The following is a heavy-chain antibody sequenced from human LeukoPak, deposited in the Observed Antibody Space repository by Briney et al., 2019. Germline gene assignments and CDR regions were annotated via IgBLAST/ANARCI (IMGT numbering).Heavy chain of an antibody. Sequence: GASVRVSCKPSGYIFTDYHLHWVRQAPGQGFEWMGWLNPKSGGTNYARTFQGRVTMTSYTSIRTAYMELSRLTGDDTAVYYCARVGQWPLDLPIFGYCGQGTRITVSS. D-gene: IGHD3-3*01. V-gene: IGHV1-2*02. CDR2: LNPKSGGT. CDR3: ARVGQWPLDLPIFGY. CDR1: GYIFTDYH. J-gene: IGHJ4*02.